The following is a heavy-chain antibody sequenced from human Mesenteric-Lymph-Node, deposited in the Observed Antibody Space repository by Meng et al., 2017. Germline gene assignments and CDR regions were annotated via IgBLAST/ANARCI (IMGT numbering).Heavy chain of an antibody. CDR3: ATRITMIVVVNDAFDI. D-gene: IGHD3-22*01. Sequence: GGSLRLSCAASGFTVSSNYMSWVRQAPGKGLEWVSVIYSGGSTYYADSVKGRFTISRDNSKNTLYLQMNSLRAEDTAVYYCATRITMIVVVNDAFDIWGQGTMVTVSS. J-gene: IGHJ3*02. CDR2: IYSGGST. V-gene: IGHV3-66*02. CDR1: GFTVSSNY.